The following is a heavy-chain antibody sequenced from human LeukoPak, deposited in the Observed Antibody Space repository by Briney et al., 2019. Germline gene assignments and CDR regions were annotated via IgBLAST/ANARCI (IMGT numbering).Heavy chain of an antibody. CDR3: AKDGGEHWFDP. Sequence: GGSLRLSCAASGFTFSSYAMSWVRQAPGKGLEWVSAISGSGDRTYSADSVKGRFTISRDNSKNTLYLQMNSLRPDDTAVYHCAKDGGEHWFDPWGQGTLVTVPS. J-gene: IGHJ5*02. CDR2: ISGSGDRT. V-gene: IGHV3-23*01. D-gene: IGHD3-16*01. CDR1: GFTFSSYA.